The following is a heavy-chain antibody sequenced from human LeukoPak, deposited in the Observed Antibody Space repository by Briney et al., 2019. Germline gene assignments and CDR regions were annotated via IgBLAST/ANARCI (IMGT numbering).Heavy chain of an antibody. CDR2: IISSSSHM. V-gene: IGHV3-21*01. CDR1: GFTFSSYS. D-gene: IGHD4-23*01. Sequence: PGGFLRLSCAASGFTFSSYSMSWVRQAPGKGLEWVSSIISSSSHMYYADSVKGRFTISRDNAKNSLYLQMNSLRAEDTAVYYRATTPAPSNGRVLYYMDVWGKGTTVTVSS. CDR3: ATTPAPSNGRVLYYMDV. J-gene: IGHJ6*03.